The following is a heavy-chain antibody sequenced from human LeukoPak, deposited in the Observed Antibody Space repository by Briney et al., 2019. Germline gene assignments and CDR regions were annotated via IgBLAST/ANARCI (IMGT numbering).Heavy chain of an antibody. D-gene: IGHD4-23*01. CDR3: AREGDGGNDY. V-gene: IGHV3-21*01. CDR2: ISSSSSYI. CDR1: GFTFSSYS. J-gene: IGHJ4*02. Sequence: GGSLRLSCAASGFTFSSYSMNWIRQAPGKGLEWVSSISSSSSYIYYADSVKGRFTISRDNAKNSLYLQMNSLRAEDTAVYYCAREGDGGNDYWGQGTLVTVSS.